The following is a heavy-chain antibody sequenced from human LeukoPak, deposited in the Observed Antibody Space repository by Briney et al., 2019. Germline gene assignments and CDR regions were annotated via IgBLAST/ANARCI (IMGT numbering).Heavy chain of an antibody. V-gene: IGHV1-24*01. CDR2: FDPEDGET. Sequence: ASVKVSCKVSGYTLTELSMHWVRQAPGKGLEWMGGFDPEDGETIYAQKFQGRVTMTEDTSTDTAYMELSSLRSEDTAVYYCATSTWLAYYYYYGMDVWGQGTTVTVSS. CDR3: ATSTWLAYYYYYGMDV. D-gene: IGHD6-19*01. J-gene: IGHJ6*02. CDR1: GYTLTELS.